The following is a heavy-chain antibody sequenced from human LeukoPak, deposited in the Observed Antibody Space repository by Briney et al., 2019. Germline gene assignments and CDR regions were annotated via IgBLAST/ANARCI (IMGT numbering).Heavy chain of an antibody. CDR3: AREEVAYCGGDCYSGHFDY. Sequence: PGGSLRLSCAASGFTFSDYYMSWIRQAPGKGLEWVSYISSSGSTIYYADSVKGRFTISRDNAKNSLYLQMNSLRAEDTAVYYCAREEVAYCGGDCYSGHFDYWGQGTLVTVSS. J-gene: IGHJ4*02. CDR1: GFTFSDYY. CDR2: ISSSGSTI. D-gene: IGHD2-21*02. V-gene: IGHV3-11*04.